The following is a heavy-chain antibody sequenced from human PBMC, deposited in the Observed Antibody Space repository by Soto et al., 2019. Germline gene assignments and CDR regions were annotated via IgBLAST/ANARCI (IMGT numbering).Heavy chain of an antibody. V-gene: IGHV4-31*03. J-gene: IGHJ4*02. D-gene: IGHD2-2*02. CDR1: GGSISSGGYY. CDR3: AVQVPAAIGVDY. CDR2: IYYSGST. Sequence: QVQLQESGPGLVKPSQPLSLTCTVSGGSISSGGYYWSWLRQHPGKGLEWIGYIYYSGSTYYNPSLQSRVTISVDTSKNQFSLKLSSVTAADTAVYYCAVQVPAAIGVDYWGQGTLVTVSS.